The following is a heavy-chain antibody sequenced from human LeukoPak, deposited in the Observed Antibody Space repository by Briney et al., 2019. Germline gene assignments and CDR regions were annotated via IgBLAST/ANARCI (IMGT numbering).Heavy chain of an antibody. CDR2: ISNSGGST. CDR3: ARENLEAVYLDY. CDR1: GFTFRSYS. D-gene: IGHD1-14*01. V-gene: IGHV3-64*02. Sequence: PGRSLRLSCVASGFTFRSYSMHWVRLVPGKGLEDVSSISNSGGSTYYADSVKGRITISRDNSNNTLYLQMGSLRGEDTAVYYCARENLEAVYLDYWGQGALVTVSS. J-gene: IGHJ4*02.